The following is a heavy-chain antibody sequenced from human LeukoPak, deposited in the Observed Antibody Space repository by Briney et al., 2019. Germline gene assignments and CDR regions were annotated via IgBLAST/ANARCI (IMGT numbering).Heavy chain of an antibody. CDR3: ARVSTIFGVVTAYYYYYMDV. CDR1: GYTFTSYD. J-gene: IGHJ6*03. Sequence: GASVKVSCKASGYTFTSYDINWVRQATGQGLEWMGWMNPNSGNTGYAQKFQGRVTITRNTSISTAYTELSSLRSEDTAVYYCARVSTIFGVVTAYYYYYMDVWGKGTTVTVSS. CDR2: MNPNSGNT. V-gene: IGHV1-8*03. D-gene: IGHD3-3*01.